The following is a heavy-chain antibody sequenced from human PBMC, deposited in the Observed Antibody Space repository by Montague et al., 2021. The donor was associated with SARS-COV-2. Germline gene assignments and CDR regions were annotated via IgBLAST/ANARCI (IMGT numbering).Heavy chain of an antibody. CDR3: ARGDRTGWQTDY. V-gene: IGHV3-13*04. D-gene: IGHD6-19*01. CDR2: INTAGDT. Sequence: SMRLSCVASGFTFSSYDMHWVRQATGKGLECVSIINTAGDTYYPCSVKGRFTISRDNAKNSLYLQMNSLRAGDTAVYYCARGDRTGWQTDYWGQGTLVTVSS. J-gene: IGHJ4*02. CDR1: GFTFSSYD.